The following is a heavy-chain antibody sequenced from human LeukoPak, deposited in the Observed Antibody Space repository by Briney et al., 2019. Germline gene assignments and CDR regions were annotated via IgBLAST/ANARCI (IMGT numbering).Heavy chain of an antibody. Sequence: PGGSLRLSCVASGFPFSTYGMHWVRQAPGKGLVWVSRINTDGSSTSYADSVKGRFTISRDNAKNTLYLQMNSLRAEDTAVYYCARDRGARAFDIWGQGTMVTVSS. D-gene: IGHD1-26*01. CDR2: INTDGSST. V-gene: IGHV3-74*01. CDR3: ARDRGARAFDI. J-gene: IGHJ3*02. CDR1: GFPFSTYG.